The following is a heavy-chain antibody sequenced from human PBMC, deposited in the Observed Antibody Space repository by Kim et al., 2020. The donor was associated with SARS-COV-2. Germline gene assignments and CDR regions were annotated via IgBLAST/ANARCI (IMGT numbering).Heavy chain of an antibody. Sequence: AVSVKSRITINPDTSKNQFSLQLNSVTPEDTAVYYCARDRPRLIQRPFDYWGQGTLVTVSS. CDR3: ARDRPRLIQRPFDY. J-gene: IGHJ4*02. D-gene: IGHD6-25*01. V-gene: IGHV6-1*01.